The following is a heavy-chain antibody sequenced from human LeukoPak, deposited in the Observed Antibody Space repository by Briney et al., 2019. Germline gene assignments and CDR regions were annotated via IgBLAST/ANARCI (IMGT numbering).Heavy chain of an antibody. V-gene: IGHV3-7*03. Sequence: SGGSLRLSCAASGITFRNYWMSWVRQAPGKGLEWVANIKQDGTEKYYVDSVKGRFTISRDNANNSLYLQMNSLRDEDTAVYYCARVLYGDYVGWFDPWGQGPLVTVSS. CDR3: ARVLYGDYVGWFDP. J-gene: IGHJ5*02. D-gene: IGHD4-17*01. CDR1: GITFRNYW. CDR2: IKQDGTEK.